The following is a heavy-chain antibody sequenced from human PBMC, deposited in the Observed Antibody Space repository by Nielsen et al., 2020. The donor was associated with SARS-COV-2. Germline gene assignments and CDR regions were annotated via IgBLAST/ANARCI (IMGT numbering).Heavy chain of an antibody. CDR3: ARGAWLDP. V-gene: IGHV1-46*01. D-gene: IGHD1-26*01. Sequence: ASVKVSCKASGGTFSSYAISWVRQAPGQGLEWMGVIYPSVGSTIYAQKFQGRVSMTRDTSTSTVSMELRSLRSEDTAVYYCARGAWLDPWGQGTLVSVSS. CDR2: IYPSVGST. J-gene: IGHJ5*02. CDR1: GGTFSSYA.